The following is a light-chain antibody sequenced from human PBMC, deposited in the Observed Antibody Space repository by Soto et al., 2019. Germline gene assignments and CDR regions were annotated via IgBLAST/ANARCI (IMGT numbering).Light chain of an antibody. Sequence: EIVFTQSPATLSLSPGERATLSCRASQSVSSYLAWYQQKPGQAPRLLIYDASNRATGIPARFSGSGSGTDFTLTISSLEPEDFAVYYCQQRSNWPLEITFGPGTKVDIK. J-gene: IGKJ3*01. CDR1: QSVSSY. V-gene: IGKV3-11*01. CDR2: DAS. CDR3: QQRSNWPLEIT.